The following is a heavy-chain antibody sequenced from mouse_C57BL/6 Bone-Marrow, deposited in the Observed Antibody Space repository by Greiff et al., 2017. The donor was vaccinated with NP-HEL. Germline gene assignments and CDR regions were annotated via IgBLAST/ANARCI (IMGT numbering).Heavy chain of an antibody. J-gene: IGHJ2*01. V-gene: IGHV3-6*01. D-gene: IGHD2-5*01. CDR2: ISYDGSN. Sequence: EVKVEESGPGLVKPSQSLSLTCSLTGYSITSGYYWNWIRQFPGNKLEWMGYISYDGSNNYNPSLKNRISITRDTSKNQFFLKLNSVTTEDTATYYCASSNYVWENYWGQGTTLTVSS. CDR3: ASSNYVWENY. CDR1: GYSITSGYY.